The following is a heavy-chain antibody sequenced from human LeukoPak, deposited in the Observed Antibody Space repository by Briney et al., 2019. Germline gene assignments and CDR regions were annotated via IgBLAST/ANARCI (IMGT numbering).Heavy chain of an antibody. CDR1: GFTFDDYA. CDR3: ARVRYSSSWYGYYFDY. V-gene: IGHV3-9*01. D-gene: IGHD6-13*01. Sequence: GGSLRLSCAASGFTFDDYAMHWVRQAPGKGLEWVSGISWNSGSIGYADSVKGRFTISRDNAKNSLYLQMNSLRAEDTALYYCARVRYSSSWYGYYFDYWGQGTLVTVSS. CDR2: ISWNSGSI. J-gene: IGHJ4*02.